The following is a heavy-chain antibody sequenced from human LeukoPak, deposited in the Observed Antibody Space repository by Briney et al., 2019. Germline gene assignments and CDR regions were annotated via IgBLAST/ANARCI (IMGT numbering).Heavy chain of an antibody. D-gene: IGHD3-16*01. J-gene: IGHJ6*04. CDR2: IYYSGST. CDR1: GGSIRSHY. Sequence: SETLSVNCTVSGGSIRSHYWSWIRRPPGKGLEWIGYIYYSGSTNCNPSLKSRVTMSVDTSKSQFSLKLNSVTAADTAVYYCAGEAHVPSLLDVWGKGTTVTVSS. CDR3: AGEAHVPSLLDV. V-gene: IGHV4-59*11.